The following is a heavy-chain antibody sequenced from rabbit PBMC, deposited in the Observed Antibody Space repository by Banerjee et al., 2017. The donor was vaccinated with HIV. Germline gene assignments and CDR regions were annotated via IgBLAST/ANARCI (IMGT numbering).Heavy chain of an antibody. CDR2: IYTGSGVS. CDR1: GFDFSSNYW. CDR3: ARDRYPSGSGSAL. D-gene: IGHD1-1*01. Sequence: QSLEESGGGLVQPEGSLTLTCKASGFDFSSNYWMCWVRQAPGKGLEWIGCIYTGSGVSYYANWAKGRFTISKTSSTTVTLQMTSLTAADTATYFCARDRYPSGSGSALWGPGTLVTVS. J-gene: IGHJ4*01. V-gene: IGHV1S40*01.